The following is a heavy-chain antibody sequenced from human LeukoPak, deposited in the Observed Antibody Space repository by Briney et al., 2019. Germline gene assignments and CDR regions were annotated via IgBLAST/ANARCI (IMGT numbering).Heavy chain of an antibody. Sequence: GGSLRLSCAASGFTFRRHWMTWVRQAPGTGLEWVANIKEDGSEKYYVDSVKGRFTISRDNAKNSLYLQMNSLRAEDTALYYCARGGPTGALDYWGQGTLVTVSS. J-gene: IGHJ4*02. CDR3: ARGGPTGALDY. CDR2: IKEDGSEK. CDR1: GFTFRRHW. V-gene: IGHV3-7*01. D-gene: IGHD7-27*01.